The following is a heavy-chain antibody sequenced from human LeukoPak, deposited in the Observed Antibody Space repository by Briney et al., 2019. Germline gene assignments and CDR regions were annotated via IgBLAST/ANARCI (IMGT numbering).Heavy chain of an antibody. CDR1: GFPFSSYW. J-gene: IGHJ5*02. CDR3: AKGHDYGHYWWFDP. CDR2: IKQDGGET. V-gene: IGHV3-7*01. Sequence: GGSLRLSCAASGFPFSSYWMAWVRQAPGKGLEWVASIKQDGGETFYVDSVKGRFTISRDNAKNSLYLQMNSLRAEDTALYYCAKGHDYGHYWWFDPWGQGTLVTVSS. D-gene: IGHD4-17*01.